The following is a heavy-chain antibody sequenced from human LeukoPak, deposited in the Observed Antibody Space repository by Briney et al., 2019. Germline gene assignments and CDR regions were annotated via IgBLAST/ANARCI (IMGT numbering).Heavy chain of an antibody. J-gene: IGHJ4*02. CDR3: ARTAYCSGGSCYSFDY. CDR2: IYYSGST. V-gene: IGHV4-28*01. D-gene: IGHD2-15*01. CDR1: GYSISSSNW. Sequence: SETLSLTCAVSGYSISSSNWWGWIRQPPGKGLEWIGYIYYSGSTYYNPSLKSRVTMSVDTSKNQFSLKLSSVTAVDTAVYHCARTAYCSGGSCYSFDYWGQGTLVTVSS.